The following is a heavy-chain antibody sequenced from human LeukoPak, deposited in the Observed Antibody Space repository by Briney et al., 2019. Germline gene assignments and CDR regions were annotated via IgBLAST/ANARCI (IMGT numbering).Heavy chain of an antibody. Sequence: PSETLSLTCTVSGGSISSGDYYWSWIRQPPGKGLGWIGYIYYSGSTYYNPSLKSRVTISVDTSKNQFSLKLSSVTAADTAVYYCARGGYYDSRPGAYYFDYWGQGTLVTVSS. CDR1: GGSISSGDYY. CDR3: ARGGYYDSRPGAYYFDY. D-gene: IGHD3-22*01. V-gene: IGHV4-30-4*01. CDR2: IYYSGST. J-gene: IGHJ4*02.